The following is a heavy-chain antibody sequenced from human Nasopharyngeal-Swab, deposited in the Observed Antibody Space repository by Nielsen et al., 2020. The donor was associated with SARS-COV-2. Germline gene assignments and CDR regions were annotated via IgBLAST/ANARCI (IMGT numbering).Heavy chain of an antibody. CDR2: ISGSGGST. Sequence: WIRQPPGKGLEWVSAISGSGGSTYYADSVKGRFTISRDNSKNTLYLQMNSLRAEDTAVYYCAKGRYCNGGSCYEADYWGQGTLVTVSS. CDR3: AKGRYCNGGSCYEADY. J-gene: IGHJ4*02. V-gene: IGHV3-23*01. D-gene: IGHD2-15*01.